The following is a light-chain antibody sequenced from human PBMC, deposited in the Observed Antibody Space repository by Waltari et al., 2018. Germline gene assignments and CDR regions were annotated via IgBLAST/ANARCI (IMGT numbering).Light chain of an antibody. Sequence: DIVMTQSPDSLAVSLGERATINCKSSQSVLYSSNNKNYLAWYQQKAGQPPKLLIFLASTRESGVPDRFSGSGSGTDFTLTISSLQAEDVAVYYCHQYYATPPDGKTFGQGTKVEIK. J-gene: IGKJ1*01. CDR2: LAS. CDR1: QSVLYSSNNKNY. CDR3: HQYYATPPDGKT. V-gene: IGKV4-1*01.